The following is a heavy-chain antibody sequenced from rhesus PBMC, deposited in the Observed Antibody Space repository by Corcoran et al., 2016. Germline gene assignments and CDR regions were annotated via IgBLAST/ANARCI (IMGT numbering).Heavy chain of an antibody. Sequence: QVTLKESGPALVKPTQTLTLTCTFSGFPLSTSGMRVSWIRQPPGKALEVLARIDWDDDKYYSTSLKSRLTISKDTSKNQVVLTMTNMDPVDTATYYCAWYDYDINSRSGYFDFWGQGVLVTVSS. CDR2: IDWDDDK. J-gene: IGHJ4*01. CDR1: GFPLSTSGMR. V-gene: IGHV2S2*01. D-gene: IGHD3-40*01. CDR3: AWYDYDINSRSGYFDF.